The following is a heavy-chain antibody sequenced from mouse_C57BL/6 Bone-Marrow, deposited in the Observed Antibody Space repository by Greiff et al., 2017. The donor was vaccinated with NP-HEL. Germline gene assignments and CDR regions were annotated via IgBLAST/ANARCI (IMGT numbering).Heavy chain of an antibody. CDR1: GFSLTSSG. Sequence: QVQLKESGPGLVAPSQSLSITCTVSGFSLTSSGVSWVRQPPGKGLELLGVIWGDGSTNYPSARISRLSISKDNSKSQVFLKLNSLQTDDTATYYCAKEFPLTGTFAYWGQGTLVTVSA. V-gene: IGHV2-3*01. J-gene: IGHJ3*01. CDR3: AKEFPLTGTFAY. CDR2: IWGDGST. D-gene: IGHD4-1*01.